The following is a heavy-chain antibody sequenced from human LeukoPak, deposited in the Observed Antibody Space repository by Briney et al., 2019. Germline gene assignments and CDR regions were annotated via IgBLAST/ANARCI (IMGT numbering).Heavy chain of an antibody. CDR3: ARGTTLTTLPYYYYYMDV. CDR1: GYTFTSYD. J-gene: IGHJ6*03. Sequence: GASVKVSCKASGYTFTSYDINWVRQATGQGLEWMGWMNPNSGITGYAQKFRGRVTMTRDTSISTAYLELSRLRSDDTALYYCARGTTLTTLPYYYYYMDVWGEGTTVTVSS. CDR2: MNPNSGIT. V-gene: IGHV1-8*01. D-gene: IGHD4-17*01.